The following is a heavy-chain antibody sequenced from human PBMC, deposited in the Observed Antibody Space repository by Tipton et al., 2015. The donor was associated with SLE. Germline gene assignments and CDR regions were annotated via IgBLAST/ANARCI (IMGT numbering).Heavy chain of an antibody. Sequence: TLSLTCTVSGGSLTSSSHYWGWIRQPPGKGLEWVGSLHNTGSAYYNPSLRTRIALSIDTSENRFSLKLTSLTAADTAVYYCARHLLPGVVVMIPPCWYFDLWGRGNLVTVSS. CDR3: ARHLLPGVVVMIPPCWYFDL. CDR2: LHNTGSA. V-gene: IGHV4-39*01. CDR1: GGSLTSSSHY. J-gene: IGHJ2*01. D-gene: IGHD2-15*01.